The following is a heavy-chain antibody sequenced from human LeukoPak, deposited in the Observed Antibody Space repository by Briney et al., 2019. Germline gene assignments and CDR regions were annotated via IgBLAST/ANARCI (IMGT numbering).Heavy chain of an antibody. J-gene: IGHJ6*02. CDR3: AKDLRDYYGMDV. CDR2: ISWNSGSI. Sequence: PGGSLRLSCAASGFTISRDGMHWVRQAPGKGLEWVSGISWNSGSIGYADSVKGRFTISRDNAKNSLYLQMNSLRAEDTALYYCAKDLRDYYGMDVWGQGTTVTVSS. V-gene: IGHV3-9*01. CDR1: GFTISRDG. D-gene: IGHD3-16*01.